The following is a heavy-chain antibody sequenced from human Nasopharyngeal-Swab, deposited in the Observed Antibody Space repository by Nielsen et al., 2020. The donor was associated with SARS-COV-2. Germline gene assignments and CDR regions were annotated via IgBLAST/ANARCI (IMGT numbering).Heavy chain of an antibody. CDR1: GFAFSDYA. J-gene: IGHJ4*02. CDR3: ARDWMWNSETFDY. V-gene: IGHV3-30*04. D-gene: IGHD1-7*01. Sequence: GGSLRLSCAASGFAFSDYAMYWVRQAPGKGLEWVAIITYDGSNKYYADFVKGRFTISRDISKNTLHLQMNSLRAEDTAVYYCARDWMWNSETFDYWGQGTLVTVSS. CDR2: ITYDGSNK.